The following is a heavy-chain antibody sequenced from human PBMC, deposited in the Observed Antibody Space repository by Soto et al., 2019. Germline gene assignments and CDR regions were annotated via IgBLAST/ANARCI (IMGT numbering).Heavy chain of an antibody. Sequence: PGGSLRLSCATSGFTFSTYAMHWVRQAPGKGLEYVSAISSNGRSTYYANSVKGRFTISRDNSKNTLYLQMDCLRAEDMAVYYCARDRCTNGVCYAPSDYWGQGTLVTVSS. V-gene: IGHV3-64*01. D-gene: IGHD2-8*01. CDR3: ARDRCTNGVCYAPSDY. CDR1: GFTFSTYA. CDR2: ISSNGRST. J-gene: IGHJ4*02.